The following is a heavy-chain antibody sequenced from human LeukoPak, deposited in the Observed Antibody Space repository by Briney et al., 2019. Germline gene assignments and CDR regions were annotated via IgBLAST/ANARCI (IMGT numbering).Heavy chain of an antibody. CDR2: TDGSST. CDR1: GFIFGKSW. Sequence: QAGGSLRLSCAAYGFIFGKSWMHWVRQAPGKGLVWVSRTDGSSTTYADSVKGRFSVSMDNAQNTLYLQMNSLRAEDTAVYSCARQLDRTYGLYDWGQGSLVTVSP. J-gene: IGHJ4*02. D-gene: IGHD3-10*01. CDR3: ARQLDRTYGLYD. V-gene: IGHV3-74*01.